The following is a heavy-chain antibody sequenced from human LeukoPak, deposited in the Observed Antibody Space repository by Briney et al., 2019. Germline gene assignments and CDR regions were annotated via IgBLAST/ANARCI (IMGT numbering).Heavy chain of an antibody. CDR1: GFTFSSYS. D-gene: IGHD6-19*01. CDR2: ISSSSSTI. CDR3: ARDTAIAVAGNFDY. J-gene: IGHJ4*02. V-gene: IGHV3-48*01. Sequence: GGSLRLSCAASGFTFSSYSMNWVRQAPGKGLEWVSYISSSSSTIYYADSVKGRFTISRDNAKNSLYLQMNSLRAEDTAVYYCARDTAIAVAGNFDYWGQGTLVTVSS.